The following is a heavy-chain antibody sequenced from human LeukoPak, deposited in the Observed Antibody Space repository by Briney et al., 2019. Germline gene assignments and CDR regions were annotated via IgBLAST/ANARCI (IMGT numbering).Heavy chain of an antibody. V-gene: IGHV3-30*18. CDR3: AKGGYSSSCEFDY. CDR2: ISYDGSSK. CDR1: GFTFSSYG. Sequence: PGRSLRLSCAASGFTFSSYGMHWVRQAPGKGLEWVAVISYDGSSKYYADSVKGRFTISRDNSKNTLYLQMNSLRAEDTAVYYCAKGGYSSSCEFDYWGQGTLVTVSS. D-gene: IGHD6-13*01. J-gene: IGHJ4*02.